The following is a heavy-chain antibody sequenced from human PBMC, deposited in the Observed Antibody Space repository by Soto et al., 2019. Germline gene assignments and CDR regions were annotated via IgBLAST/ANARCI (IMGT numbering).Heavy chain of an antibody. CDR2: IKQDGSEK. Sequence: GGSLRLSCAASGFTFSSYWMSWVRQAPGKGLEWVANIKQDGSEKYYVDSVKGRFTISRDNAKNSLYLQMNSLRAEDTAVYYCARPQFGGEEIGADPHAFDIWGQGTMVTVSS. V-gene: IGHV3-7*01. J-gene: IGHJ3*02. CDR3: ARPQFGGEEIGADPHAFDI. CDR1: GFTFSSYW. D-gene: IGHD3-10*01.